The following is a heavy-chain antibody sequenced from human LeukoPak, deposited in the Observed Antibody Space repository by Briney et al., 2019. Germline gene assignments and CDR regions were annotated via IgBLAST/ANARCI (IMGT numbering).Heavy chain of an antibody. CDR2: ISPSSTSI. CDR1: GFTFSRYS. Sequence: YPGGSLRLSCAASGFTFSRYSMNWVRQAPGKGLEWISYISPSSTSIHYADSVKGRFTISRDNAKNSLYLQMNSLRAEDTAVYYCARIGAGSSRDYWGQGTLVTVSS. J-gene: IGHJ4*02. V-gene: IGHV3-48*04. CDR3: ARIGAGSSRDY. D-gene: IGHD6-13*01.